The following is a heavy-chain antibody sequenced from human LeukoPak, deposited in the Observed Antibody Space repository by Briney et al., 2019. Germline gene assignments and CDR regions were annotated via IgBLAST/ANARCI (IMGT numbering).Heavy chain of an antibody. J-gene: IGHJ3*02. CDR1: GGTFSSYA. V-gene: IGHV1-69*13. CDR2: IIPIFGTA. CDR3: ARDPGTGTDAFDI. Sequence: SVKVSCKASGGTFSSYAISWVRQAPGQGLEWMGGIIPIFGTANYAQKFQGRVTITADESTSTAYMELSSLRSEDTAVYYCARDPGTGTDAFDIWGQGTMVTVSS. D-gene: IGHD1-1*01.